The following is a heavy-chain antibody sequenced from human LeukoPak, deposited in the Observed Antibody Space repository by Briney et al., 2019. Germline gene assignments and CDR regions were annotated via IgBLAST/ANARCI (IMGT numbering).Heavy chain of an antibody. V-gene: IGHV3-23*01. D-gene: IGHD3-3*01. CDR2: ISGSGGST. J-gene: IGHJ4*02. Sequence: GGSLRLSCTASGFTFSSYAMSWVRQAPGTGLEWVSAISGSGGSTYYADSVKGRFTISRDNSKNTLYLQMNSLRAEDTAVYYCANLGVVIDYWGQGTLVTVSS. CDR1: GFTFSSYA. CDR3: ANLGVVIDY.